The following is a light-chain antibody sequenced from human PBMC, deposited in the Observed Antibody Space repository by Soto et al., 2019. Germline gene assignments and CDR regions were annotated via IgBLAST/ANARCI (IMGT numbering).Light chain of an antibody. Sequence: DLQMTQSPSSLSASVGDRVTITCRASQGISSFLAWFQQKPGKAPKSLIYDASTLQSGVSSRFSGSGSDTHFTLTISSLPPEDFATYYCQQYHSYPASFGQGTKVEIK. CDR2: DAS. V-gene: IGKV1-16*01. CDR3: QQYHSYPAS. CDR1: QGISSF. J-gene: IGKJ1*01.